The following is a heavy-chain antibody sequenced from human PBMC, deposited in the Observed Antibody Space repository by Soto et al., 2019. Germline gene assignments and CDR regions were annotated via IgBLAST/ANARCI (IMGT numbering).Heavy chain of an antibody. CDR3: ARDLYYSSGRYFDHDAFDI. V-gene: IGHV1-58*01. J-gene: IGHJ3*02. Sequence: GASVKVSCKASGFTFTSSAVQWLRQARGQRLEWMGWIVVGSGNTNYAHNFQERVTISRDMSTGTTYMELGSLRSDDTAVYYCARDLYYSSGRYFDHDAFDIWGQGTVVTVS. D-gene: IGHD6-19*01. CDR2: IVVGSGNT. CDR1: GFTFTSSA.